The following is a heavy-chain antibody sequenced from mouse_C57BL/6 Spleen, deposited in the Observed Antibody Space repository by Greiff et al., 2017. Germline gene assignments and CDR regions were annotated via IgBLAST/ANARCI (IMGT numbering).Heavy chain of an antibody. V-gene: IGHV1-18*01. J-gene: IGHJ2*01. CDR2: INPNNGGT. Sequence: EVQVVESGPELVKPGASVKIPCKASGYTFTDYNMDWVKQSHGQSLEWIGDINPNNGGTIYNQKFKGKATLTVDKSSSTAYMELRSLTSEDTAVYYCARSPITTVVATEGYFDYWGQGTTLTVSS. D-gene: IGHD1-1*01. CDR1: GYTFTDYN. CDR3: ARSPITTVVATEGYFDY.